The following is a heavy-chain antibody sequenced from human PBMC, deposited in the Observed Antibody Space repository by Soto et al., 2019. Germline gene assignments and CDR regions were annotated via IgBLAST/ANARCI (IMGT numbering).Heavy chain of an antibody. Sequence: QVQLVESGGGVVQPGGSRRLSCVASGFTFSIFVMYWVRQAPGKGLEWVAVKSYDGSNEYYADSVKGRFTISRDNSKNTLYLQMDSLRPEDTAVYYCARGDDYWGKGTLVTVSS. CDR2: KSYDGSNE. CDR1: GFTFSIFV. CDR3: ARGDDY. J-gene: IGHJ4*02. V-gene: IGHV3-30-3*01.